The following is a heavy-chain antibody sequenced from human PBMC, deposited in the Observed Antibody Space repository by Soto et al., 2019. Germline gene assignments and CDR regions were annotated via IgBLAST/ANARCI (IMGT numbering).Heavy chain of an antibody. Sequence: QVQLVQSGAEVKKPGASVKISCKTSGYTFAMHYIHWVRQVPGQGLEWMGMINASDGSTSYVQKCQGRVTMTTDTSATTVFLNMSRLTSHDTAVFYCAREDGGGGRRHDFWGQGTLVTVSS. V-gene: IGHV1-46*01. CDR3: AREDGGGGRRHDF. D-gene: IGHD2-15*01. CDR1: GYTFAMHY. CDR2: INASDGST. J-gene: IGHJ4*02.